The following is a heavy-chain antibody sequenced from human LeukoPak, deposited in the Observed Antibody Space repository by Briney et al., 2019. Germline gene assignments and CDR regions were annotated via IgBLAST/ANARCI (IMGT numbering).Heavy chain of an antibody. Sequence: GGSLRLSCAASGFTLGTYWMNWVRQAPGKGVEWVANIKQDGSEKRYVDSVKGRFTISRDNAKNSLFLQMNSLRAEDTAVYFCAKSNYGDFGWFDPWGQGTLVIVSS. CDR3: AKSNYGDFGWFDP. V-gene: IGHV3-7*01. CDR1: GFTLGTYW. D-gene: IGHD4-17*01. J-gene: IGHJ5*02. CDR2: IKQDGSEK.